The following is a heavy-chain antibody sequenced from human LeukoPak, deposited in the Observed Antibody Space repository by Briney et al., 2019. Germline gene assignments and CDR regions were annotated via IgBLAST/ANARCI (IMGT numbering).Heavy chain of an antibody. D-gene: IGHD1-1*01. V-gene: IGHV3-48*04. CDR3: AREHWNAERGFDY. CDR1: GFTFSSYS. Sequence: PGGSLRLSCAASGFTFSSYSMNWVRQAPGKGLEWVSYISSSSSTIYYADSVKGRFTISRDNAKNSLYLQMNSLRAEDTAVYYCAREHWNAERGFDYWGQGTLVTVSS. J-gene: IGHJ4*02. CDR2: ISSSSSTI.